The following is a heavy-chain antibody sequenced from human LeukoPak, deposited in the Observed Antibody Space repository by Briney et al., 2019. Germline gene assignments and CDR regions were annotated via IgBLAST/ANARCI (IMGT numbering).Heavy chain of an antibody. Sequence: PGGSLRLSCAASGFTFSSHAMTWVRQAPGKGLEWVSTISGSGGSRYYADSVRRRFTISRDNCKTLLSLRNNNLRAKDTAVYYCAKDTGSRAVAGTRFDYWGQGTLVTVSS. D-gene: IGHD6-19*01. CDR1: GFTFSSHA. J-gene: IGHJ4*02. CDR2: ISGSGGSR. CDR3: AKDTGSRAVAGTRFDY. V-gene: IGHV3-23*01.